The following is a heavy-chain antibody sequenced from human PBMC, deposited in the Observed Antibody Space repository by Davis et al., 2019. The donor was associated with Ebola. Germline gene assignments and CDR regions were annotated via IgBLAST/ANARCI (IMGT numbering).Heavy chain of an antibody. D-gene: IGHD3-22*01. CDR2: INPSGGST. CDR3: ARAEPSSGYSARYYFEY. V-gene: IGHV1-46*01. Sequence: AASVKVSCKASGYTFTSYYMHWVRQAPGQGLEWMGIINPSGGSTSYAQKFQGRVTMTRDTSTSTVYMELSSLRSEDTAVYYCARAEPSSGYSARYYFEYWGQGTLVTVSS. J-gene: IGHJ4*02. CDR1: GYTFTSYY.